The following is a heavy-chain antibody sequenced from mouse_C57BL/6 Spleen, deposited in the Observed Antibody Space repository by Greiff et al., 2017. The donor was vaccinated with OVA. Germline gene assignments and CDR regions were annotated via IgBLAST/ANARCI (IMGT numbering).Heavy chain of an antibody. CDR1: GFTFSDAW. Sequence: EVKLVESGGGLVQPGGSMKLSCAASGFTFSDAWIDWVRQSPEKGLEWVAEIRNKANNPATSYAESLKGRFTISRDDSKRSVSLQMNRLRAEDTGIYDCTAYDYSWYYEVWGTGTTVTVSS. CDR2: IRNKANNPAT. CDR3: TAYDYSWYYEV. V-gene: IGHV6-6*01. J-gene: IGHJ1*03. D-gene: IGHD2-4*01.